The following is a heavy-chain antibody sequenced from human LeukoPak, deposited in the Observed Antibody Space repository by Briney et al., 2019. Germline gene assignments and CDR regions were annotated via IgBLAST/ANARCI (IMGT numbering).Heavy chain of an antibody. V-gene: IGHV1-8*02. Sequence: ASVKVSCTASGYTFTSYDIIWLRQATGQGLEWMGWMNPNNGNTGYVQKLQGRLTMTRDTSISTAYMELSSLRSEDTAVYYCARDLVDNACDFWGQGTLVTVSS. CDR1: GYTFTSYD. CDR3: ARDLVDNACDF. D-gene: IGHD2-8*01. J-gene: IGHJ4*02. CDR2: MNPNNGNT.